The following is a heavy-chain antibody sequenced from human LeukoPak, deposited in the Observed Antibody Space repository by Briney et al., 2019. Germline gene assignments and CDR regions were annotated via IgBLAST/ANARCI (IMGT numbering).Heavy chain of an antibody. J-gene: IGHJ6*02. CDR2: ISSNGGST. CDR1: GFTFSSYA. D-gene: IGHD3-3*01. CDR3: ARSLPDYDFWSGHIRYGMDV. Sequence: GGSLRLSCAASGFTFSSYAMHLVRQAPGKGLEYVSAISSNGGSTYYANSVKGRFTISRDNSKNTLYLQMGSLRAEDMAVYYCARSLPDYDFWSGHIRYGMDVWGQGTTVTVS. V-gene: IGHV3-64*01.